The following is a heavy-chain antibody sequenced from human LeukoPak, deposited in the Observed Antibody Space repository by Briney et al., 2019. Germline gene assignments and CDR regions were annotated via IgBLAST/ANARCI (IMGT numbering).Heavy chain of an antibody. CDR2: IYTSGST. V-gene: IGHV4-4*07. CDR1: GGAISTYY. Sequence: PSETLSLTCTVSGGAISTYYWRWIRQPAGKGLEWIGRIYTSGSTDYNPSLKSRVTMSVDTSKNQFSLKLSSLTAADTAVYYCARDLAGTMTSDYWGQGTLVTVSS. J-gene: IGHJ4*02. D-gene: IGHD1-1*01. CDR3: ARDLAGTMTSDY.